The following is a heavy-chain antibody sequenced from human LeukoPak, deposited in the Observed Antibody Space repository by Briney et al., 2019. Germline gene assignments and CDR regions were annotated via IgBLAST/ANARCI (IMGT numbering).Heavy chain of an antibody. CDR3: TTDIVVVPAAIRYY. J-gene: IGHJ4*02. V-gene: IGHV3-15*01. Sequence: GGSLRLSCAASGFTFSNAWMSWVRQAPGKGLEWGGRIKSKTDGGTTDYAAPVKGRFTISRDDSQNTLYLQMNSLKTEDTAVYYCTTDIVVVPAAIRYYWGQGTLVTVSS. CDR2: IKSKTDGGTT. D-gene: IGHD2-2*02. CDR1: GFTFSNAW.